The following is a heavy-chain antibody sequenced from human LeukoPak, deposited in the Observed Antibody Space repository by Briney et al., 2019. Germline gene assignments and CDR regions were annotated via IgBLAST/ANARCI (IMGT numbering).Heavy chain of an antibody. V-gene: IGHV1-69*13. Sequence: SVKVSCKASGGTFSSYAISWVRQAPGQGLEWMGGIIPIFGTANYAQKFQGRVTNTADEYTSTAYMELSNLRSEDTAVYYCARDGSSGKNRWFDYWGQGTLVTASS. D-gene: IGHD6-19*01. CDR2: IIPIFGTA. CDR3: ARDGSSGKNRWFDY. J-gene: IGHJ4*02. CDR1: GGTFSSYA.